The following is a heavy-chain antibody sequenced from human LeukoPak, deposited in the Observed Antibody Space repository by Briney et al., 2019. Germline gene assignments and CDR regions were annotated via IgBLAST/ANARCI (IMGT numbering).Heavy chain of an antibody. J-gene: IGHJ4*02. D-gene: IGHD6-13*01. CDR2: INPNSGGT. CDR3: ARAHFGSSWYVAY. V-gene: IGHV1-2*02. CDR1: GYTFTGYY. Sequence: ASVKVSCKASGYTFTGYYMYWVRQAPGQGLEWMGWINPNSGGTNYAQKFQGRVTMTRDTPISTAYMELSWLRSDDTAVYYCARAHFGSSWYVAYWGQGTLATVSS.